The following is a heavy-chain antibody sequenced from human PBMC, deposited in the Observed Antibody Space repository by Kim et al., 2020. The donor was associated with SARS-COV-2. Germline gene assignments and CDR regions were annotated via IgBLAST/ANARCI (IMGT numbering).Heavy chain of an antibody. V-gene: IGHV1-2*02. J-gene: IGHJ3*02. Sequence: ASVKVSCKASGYTFTGYYMHWVRQAPGQGLEWMGWINPNSGGTNYAQKFQGRVTMTRDTSISTAYMELSRLRSDDTAVYYCARDSGSCCSFDAFDIWGQGTMVTVSS. CDR3: ARDSGSCCSFDAFDI. CDR1: GYTFTGYY. CDR2: INPNSGGT. D-gene: IGHD2-15*01.